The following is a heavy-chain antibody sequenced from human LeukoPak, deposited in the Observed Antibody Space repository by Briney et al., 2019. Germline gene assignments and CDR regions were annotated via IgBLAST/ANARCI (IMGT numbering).Heavy chain of an antibody. J-gene: IGHJ4*02. CDR2: ISSSSSYI. CDR1: GFTFSTYS. D-gene: IGHD2-2*01. CDR3: ARDSSTIIDY. Sequence: PGGSLRLSCAASGFTFSTYSMNWVRQAPGKGLEWVSSISSSSSYIYYTDSVKGRFTISRDNAKNSLYLQMNSLRAEDTAVYYCARDSSTIIDYWGQGTLVTVS. V-gene: IGHV3-21*01.